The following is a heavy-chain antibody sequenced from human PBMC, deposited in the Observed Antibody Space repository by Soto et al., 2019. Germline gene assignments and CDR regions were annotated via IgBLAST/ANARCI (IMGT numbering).Heavy chain of an antibody. V-gene: IGHV4-59*01. CDR1: GGSISSYY. Sequence: QVQLQESGPGLVKPSETLSLTCTVSGGSISSYYWSWIRQPPGKGLEWIGYIYYSGSTNYNPSLKXXVXIXADTSKNQFSLKLSSVTAADTAVYYCARGGTTVVDYWGQGTLVTVSS. CDR3: ARGGTTVVDY. D-gene: IGHD4-17*01. J-gene: IGHJ4*02. CDR2: IYYSGST.